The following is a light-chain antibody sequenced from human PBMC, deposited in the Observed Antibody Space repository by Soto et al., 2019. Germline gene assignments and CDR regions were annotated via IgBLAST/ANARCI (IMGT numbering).Light chain of an antibody. CDR2: EVT. Sequence: QSALTQPASVSGSPGQSITISCTGTTSDVGGCDYVSWYQQHPGKAPKLMTYEVTNRPSGVSNRFSASKSGNTASLTISGLQAEDEADYYCSSYTSSSTWVFGGGTKVTVL. CDR1: TSDVGGCDY. CDR3: SSYTSSSTWV. V-gene: IGLV2-14*01. J-gene: IGLJ3*02.